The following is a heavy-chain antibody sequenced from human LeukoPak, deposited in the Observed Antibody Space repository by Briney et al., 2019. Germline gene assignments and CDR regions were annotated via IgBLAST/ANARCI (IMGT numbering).Heavy chain of an antibody. CDR1: GFTFGSYN. D-gene: IGHD6-13*01. Sequence: GGSLRLSCAASGFTFGSYNMNWVRQAPGKGLEWISYNSLSTTSIYYADSVKGRFTISRDNAKNSLYLQMNSLRAEDTAVYYCAREPTYSSSWYTTCDFWGQGTLVTVSS. V-gene: IGHV3-48*01. J-gene: IGHJ4*02. CDR3: AREPTYSSSWYTTCDF. CDR2: NSLSTTSI.